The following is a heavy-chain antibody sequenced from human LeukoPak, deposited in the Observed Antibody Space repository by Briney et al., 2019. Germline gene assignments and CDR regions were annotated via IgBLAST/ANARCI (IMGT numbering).Heavy chain of an antibody. Sequence: GESLKISCEASGYTFTNYWIGWVRQMPGKGLEWIGNIYPGDSDTRNSPSFQGQVSISADTSIRTAYLQWSSLQASDTAMYYCARCRCFLDSCENAFDYWGQGTLVTVSS. V-gene: IGHV5-51*01. CDR3: ARCRCFLDSCENAFDY. CDR1: GYTFTNYW. J-gene: IGHJ4*02. D-gene: IGHD3-22*01. CDR2: IYPGDSDT.